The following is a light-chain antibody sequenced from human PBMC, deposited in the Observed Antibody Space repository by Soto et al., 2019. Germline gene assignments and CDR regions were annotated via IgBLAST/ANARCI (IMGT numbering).Light chain of an antibody. V-gene: IGKV3-20*01. CDR1: QSVSGTH. Sequence: EIALTQSPGTLSLSPGERATLSCRASQSVSGTHLTWYQQKPGQAPRRLIYGASIRATGIPDRFSGSGSGTDFTLTISRLEPEDFAVYYCQYYGSSPRVTFGGGTKVEIK. J-gene: IGKJ4*01. CDR3: QYYGSSPRVT. CDR2: GAS.